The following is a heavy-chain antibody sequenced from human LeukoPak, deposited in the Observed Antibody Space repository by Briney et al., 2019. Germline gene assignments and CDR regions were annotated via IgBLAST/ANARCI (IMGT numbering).Heavy chain of an antibody. V-gene: IGHV4-59*01. CDR2: IYYSGST. D-gene: IGHD1-26*01. CDR3: ARDRDSGSYYSWFDP. J-gene: IGHJ5*02. CDR1: GGSISSYY. Sequence: SETLSLTCTVSGGSISSYYWSWIRQPPGMGLEWIGYIYYSGSTNYNPSLKSRVTISVDTSKNQFSLKLSSVTAADTAVYYCARDRDSGSYYSWFDPWGQGTLVTVSS.